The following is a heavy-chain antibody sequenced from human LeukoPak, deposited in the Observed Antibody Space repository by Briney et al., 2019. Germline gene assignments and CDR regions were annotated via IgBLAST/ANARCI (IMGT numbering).Heavy chain of an antibody. V-gene: IGHV3-23*01. CDR2: ISGSGDST. Sequence: GGSLRLSCAASGFTFSNYVMSWVRQAPGKGLEWVSGISGSGDSTYYADSVKGRFTISRDNSKNTLYLQMNSLRAEDTAVYYCARDPYGDYDYWGQGTLVTVSS. J-gene: IGHJ4*02. CDR3: ARDPYGDYDY. D-gene: IGHD4-17*01. CDR1: GFTFSNYV.